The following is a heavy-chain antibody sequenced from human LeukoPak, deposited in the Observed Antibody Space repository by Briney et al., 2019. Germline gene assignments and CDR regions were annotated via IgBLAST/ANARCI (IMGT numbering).Heavy chain of an antibody. CDR1: GYSISTGYY. CDR3: AKVTYGSGTYGAFDS. D-gene: IGHD3-10*01. J-gene: IGHJ4*02. Sequence: SETLSLTCTVSGYSISTGYYWDWIRQPPGKGLEWIGTFYHGGSTYYNPSLKSRVTISVDTSKNQFSLNLTSVTAADTAIYYCAKVTYGSGTYGAFDSWGQGTLVTVSS. V-gene: IGHV4-38-2*02. CDR2: FYHGGST.